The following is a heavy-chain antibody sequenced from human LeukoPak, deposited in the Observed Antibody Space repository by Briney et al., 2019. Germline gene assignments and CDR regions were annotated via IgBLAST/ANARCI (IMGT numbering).Heavy chain of an antibody. D-gene: IGHD3/OR15-3a*01. CDR3: ARDWTVGHDGDY. V-gene: IGHV1-18*01. CDR1: GYTFTTYG. J-gene: IGHJ4*02. CDR2: ISTYNGNT. Sequence: ASVKVSCKASGYTFTTYGISWVRQAPGQGLEWMGWISTYNGNTNYAQNFQGRVTMTTDTSTSTAYMELRSLRSDDTAVYYCARDWTVGHDGDYWGQGTLVTVSS.